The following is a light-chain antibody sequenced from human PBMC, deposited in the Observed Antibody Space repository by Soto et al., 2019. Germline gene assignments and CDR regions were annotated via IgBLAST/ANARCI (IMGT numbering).Light chain of an antibody. J-gene: IGLJ2*01. Sequence: QSVLTQPPSVSGAPGQRVTISCTGSSSKIGAGYDVQWYQQLPGTAPKLLIYANNNRPSGVPDRFSGSKSGTSASLAITGLQAQDEADYYCQSYDSSLIGSGVVFGGETKLTVL. CDR2: ANN. V-gene: IGLV1-40*01. CDR3: QSYDSSLIGSGVV. CDR1: SSKIGAGYD.